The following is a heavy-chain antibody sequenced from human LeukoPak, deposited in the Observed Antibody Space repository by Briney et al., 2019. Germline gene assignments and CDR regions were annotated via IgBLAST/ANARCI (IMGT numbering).Heavy chain of an antibody. CDR1: GASISSYS. V-gene: IGHV4-4*07. Sequence: SETLSLTCTVSGASISSYSWSWIRQPTGKGLEWIGRMYTDGSANYVPSLKSRVTMSVDMSMNQFSLQLSSVTAADTAVYYCVRDLITQPWTMSYFDSWGQGTLVTVSS. D-gene: IGHD3-16*01. CDR3: VRDLITQPWTMSYFDS. J-gene: IGHJ4*02. CDR2: MYTDGSA.